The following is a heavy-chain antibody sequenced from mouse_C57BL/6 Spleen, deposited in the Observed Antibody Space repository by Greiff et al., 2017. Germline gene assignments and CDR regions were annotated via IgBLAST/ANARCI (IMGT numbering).Heavy chain of an antibody. V-gene: IGHV1-63*01. D-gene: IGHD1-1*01. J-gene: IGHJ1*03. CDR3: ARWNNGSSYRYFDV. CDR2: IYPGGGYT. CDR1: GYTFTNYW. Sequence: VQLHQSGAELVRPGTSVKLSCKASGYTFTNYWIRWAKQRPGHGLEWIGEIYPGGGYTNYNEKFKGKATLTADKSSSTAYMQFSSLTSEDSAIYYCARWNNGSSYRYFDVWGTGTTVTVSS.